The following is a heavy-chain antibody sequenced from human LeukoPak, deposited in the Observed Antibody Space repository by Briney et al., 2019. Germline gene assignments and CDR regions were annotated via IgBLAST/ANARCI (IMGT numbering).Heavy chain of an antibody. J-gene: IGHJ6*03. CDR1: GFTVSSNY. V-gene: IGHV3-53*01. CDR2: MYSAGNT. CDR3: ARDRSSSWRGYFYYYYMDV. Sequence: GGSLRLSCAVSGFTVSSNYMSWVRQAPGKGLEWISLMYSAGNTYYADSVKGRFTVSRDNYKNTLYLQMDSLRDEDTAMYYCARDRSSSWRGYFYYYYMDVWGKGTTVTVSS. D-gene: IGHD6-13*01.